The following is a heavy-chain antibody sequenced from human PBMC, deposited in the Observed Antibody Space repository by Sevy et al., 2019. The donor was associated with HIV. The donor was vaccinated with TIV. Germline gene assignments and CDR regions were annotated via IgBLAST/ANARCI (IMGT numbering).Heavy chain of an antibody. CDR1: CGSISGYY. V-gene: IGHV4-4*07. Sequence: SETLSLTCTVSCGSISGYYWSWIRQPAGKGLEWIGCVYASSSTNYNPSLRSRVTISVDTSRNQFSLNLQSVTAADTAVYYCAREDFGSRWLYYYIDVWGNGTPVTVSS. CDR2: VYASSST. J-gene: IGHJ6*03. D-gene: IGHD3-22*01. CDR3: AREDFGSRWLYYYIDV.